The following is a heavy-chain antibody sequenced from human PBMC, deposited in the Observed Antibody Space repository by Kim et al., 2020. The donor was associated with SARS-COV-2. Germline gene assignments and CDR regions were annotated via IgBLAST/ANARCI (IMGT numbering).Heavy chain of an antibody. V-gene: IGHV3-15*01. CDR2: KTDAGTT. Sequence: KTDAGTTDYAAPVKGRFTISRDDSKNTLYLQMNSLKTEDTAVYYCTTYDYWGQGTLVTVSS. J-gene: IGHJ4*02. CDR3: TTYDY.